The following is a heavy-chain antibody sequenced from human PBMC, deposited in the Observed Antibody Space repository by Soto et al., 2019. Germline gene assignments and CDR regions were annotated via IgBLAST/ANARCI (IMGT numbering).Heavy chain of an antibody. Sequence: GGSLRLSCAASGFTFSSYWMHWVRQAPGKGLVWVLRINSDGSSTSYADSVKGRFTISRDNAKNTLYLQMNSLRAEDTAVYYCAREGTDIVVVPAARVGAFDIWGQGTMVTVSS. CDR1: GFTFSSYW. J-gene: IGHJ3*02. V-gene: IGHV3-74*01. CDR2: INSDGSST. D-gene: IGHD2-2*01. CDR3: AREGTDIVVVPAARVGAFDI.